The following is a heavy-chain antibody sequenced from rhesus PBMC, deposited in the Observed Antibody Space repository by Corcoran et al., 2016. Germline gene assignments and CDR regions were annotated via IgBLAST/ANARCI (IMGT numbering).Heavy chain of an antibody. Sequence: QLQLQESGPGLVKPSETLSLTCAVSGYSISSGYGWSWIRQPPGKGLEWIGYISYCGSTSYNPSLKSRVTISRDTSKNQFSLKLSSVTAADTAVYYCARDGAWTPRDYWGQGVLVTVSS. CDR2: ISYCGST. V-gene: IGHV4-122*02. J-gene: IGHJ4*01. CDR3: ARDGAWTPRDY. D-gene: IGHD1-44*02. CDR1: GYSISSGYG.